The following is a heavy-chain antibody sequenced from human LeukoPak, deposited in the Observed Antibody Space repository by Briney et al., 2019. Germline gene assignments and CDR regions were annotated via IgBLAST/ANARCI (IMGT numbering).Heavy chain of an antibody. V-gene: IGHV3-21*01. CDR1: GFTFSSYS. J-gene: IGHJ4*02. CDR2: ISSSSSYI. CDR3: ATSTWSTYYFDS. Sequence: GGSLRLSCAASGFTFSSYSMNWVRQAPGKGLEWVSSISSSSSYIYYADSVKGRFTISRDNAKNSLYLQMNSLRAEDTAVYYCATSTWSTYYFDSWGQGTLVTVSS. D-gene: IGHD5/OR15-5a*01.